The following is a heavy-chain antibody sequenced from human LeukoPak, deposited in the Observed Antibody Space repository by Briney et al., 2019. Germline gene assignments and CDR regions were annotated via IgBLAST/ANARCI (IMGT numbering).Heavy chain of an antibody. CDR1: GFTFDAYA. CDR3: ARDQVGGSGHPEYRSFDY. CDR2: INKDGSAT. Sequence: GGSLRLSCEASGFTFDAYAMHWVRQAPGKGLEGVSLINKDGSATYYADSVKGRFTISRDNSRNSLYLQMNSLRAEDTAVYYCARDQVGGSGHPEYRSFDYWGQGTLVTVSS. J-gene: IGHJ4*02. V-gene: IGHV3-43*02. D-gene: IGHD3-10*01.